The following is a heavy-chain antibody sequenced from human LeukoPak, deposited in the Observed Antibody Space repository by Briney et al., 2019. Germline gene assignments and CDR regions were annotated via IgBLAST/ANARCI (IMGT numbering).Heavy chain of an antibody. CDR1: GDSVSSNSAA. CDR3: ARDRNFGGPYNSIDY. Sequence: SQALSLTCAISGDSVSSNSAAWNWIRQSPSRGLEWLGRTYYRSKWYNAVSVKSRITINPDTSKNQVSLQLNSVTPEDTAVYYCARDRNFGGPYNSIDYWGQGTLVTVSS. CDR2: TYYRSKWY. J-gene: IGHJ4*02. D-gene: IGHD2/OR15-2a*01. V-gene: IGHV6-1*01.